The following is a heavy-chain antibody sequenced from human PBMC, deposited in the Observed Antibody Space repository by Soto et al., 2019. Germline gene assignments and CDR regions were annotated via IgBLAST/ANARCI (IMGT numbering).Heavy chain of an antibody. CDR1: GDTFNFYS. CDR2: VNPIVSMS. J-gene: IGHJ4*02. CDR3: ASSYGSGYRAFDY. V-gene: IGHV1-69*02. Sequence: QVQLVQSGAEVKRPGSSVKVSCTASGDTFNFYSINWVRPAPGLGLEWMGRVNPIVSMSNYAQKFQGRVTMPADKATSTAYMELSSLRSEDTAIYYCASSYGSGYRAFDYWGQGALVTVSS. D-gene: IGHD3-10*01.